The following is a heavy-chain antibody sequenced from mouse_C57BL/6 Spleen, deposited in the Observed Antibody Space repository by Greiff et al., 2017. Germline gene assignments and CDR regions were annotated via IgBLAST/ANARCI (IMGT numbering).Heavy chain of an antibody. D-gene: IGHD4-1*01. CDR1: GFSFNTYA. Sequence: DVMLVESGGGLVQPRGSLKLSCAASGFSFNTYAMNWVRQAPGKGLEWVARIRSKSNNYATYYADSVKDRFTISRDDSESMLYLQMNNLKTEDTAMYYCVRQEELGRGTMDYWGKGTSVTVSS. CDR3: VRQEELGRGTMDY. V-gene: IGHV10-1*01. CDR2: IRSKSNNYAT. J-gene: IGHJ4*01.